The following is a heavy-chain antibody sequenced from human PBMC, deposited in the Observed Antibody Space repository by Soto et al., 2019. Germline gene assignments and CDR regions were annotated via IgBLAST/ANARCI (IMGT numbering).Heavy chain of an antibody. CDR2: ITAGDGNT. J-gene: IGHJ4*02. CDR3: ARDQGALLWFGEILASDY. D-gene: IGHD3-10*01. V-gene: IGHV1-3*01. CDR1: GYTFPNYA. Sequence: QVQLVQSGAEVKKPGASVKVSCKASGYTFPNYAIHWVRQAPGQRLEWMGWITAGDGNTKYSQKFQGRVTITRDTSASTAYMELRSLRSDDTAVYYCARDQGALLWFGEILASDYWGQGTLVTVSS.